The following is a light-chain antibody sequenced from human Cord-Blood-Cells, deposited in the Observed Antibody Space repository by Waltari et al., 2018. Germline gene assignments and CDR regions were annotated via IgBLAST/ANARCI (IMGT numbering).Light chain of an antibody. J-gene: IGLJ1*01. V-gene: IGLV2-23*01. Sequence: QSALTQPASVSGSPGQSITISCTGTSSDVASYNLVSWYQQHPGKAPKRMIYEGSKRPSGVSNRFSGSKSGNTASLTISGLQAEDEADYYCCSCAGSSVFGTGTKVTVL. CDR1: SSDVASYNL. CDR3: CSCAGSSV. CDR2: EGS.